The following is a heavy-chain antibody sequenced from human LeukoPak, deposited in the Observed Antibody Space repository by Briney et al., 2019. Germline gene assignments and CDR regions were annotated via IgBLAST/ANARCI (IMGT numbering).Heavy chain of an antibody. CDR3: ARDLPGITIFGVPRAFDI. V-gene: IGHV4-4*07. CDR1: GGSISSYY. D-gene: IGHD3-3*01. J-gene: IGHJ3*02. Sequence: SETLSLTCTVSGGSISSYYWSWIRQPAGKGLEWIGRIYTSGSTNYNPSLKSRVTMSVDTSKNQFSLKLSSATAADTAVYYCARDLPGITIFGVPRAFDIWGQGTMVTVSS. CDR2: IYTSGST.